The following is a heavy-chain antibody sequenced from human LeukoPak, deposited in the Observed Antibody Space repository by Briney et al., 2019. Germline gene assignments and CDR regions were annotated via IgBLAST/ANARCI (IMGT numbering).Heavy chain of an antibody. V-gene: IGHV5-10-1*01. J-gene: IGHJ4*02. Sequence: GESLKISCKGSGYSFTSYWISWVRQMPGKGLEWMGRIDPSDSYTNYSPSFQGHVTISADKSISTAYLQWSSLKASDTAMYYCARHPDIVARIFDYWGQGTLVTVSS. CDR2: IDPSDSYT. CDR3: ARHPDIVARIFDY. CDR1: GYSFTSYW. D-gene: IGHD5-12*01.